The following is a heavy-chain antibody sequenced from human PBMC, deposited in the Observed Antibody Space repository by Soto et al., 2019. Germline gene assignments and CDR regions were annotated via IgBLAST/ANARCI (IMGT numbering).Heavy chain of an antibody. CDR3: VRDLDGSGSYYTGY. CDR2: IRVHNGNT. D-gene: IGHD3-10*01. J-gene: IGHJ4*02. Sequence: QVHQVQSGVEVKKPGASVKVSCKASGYNFINYGITWVRQAPGQGLEWMGSIRVHNGNTNYAQNLQGRVTMTTDTSTSTAYMELRSLRSDDTAVYYCVRDLDGSGSYYTGYWGPGTLVTVSS. V-gene: IGHV1-18*01. CDR1: GYNFINYG.